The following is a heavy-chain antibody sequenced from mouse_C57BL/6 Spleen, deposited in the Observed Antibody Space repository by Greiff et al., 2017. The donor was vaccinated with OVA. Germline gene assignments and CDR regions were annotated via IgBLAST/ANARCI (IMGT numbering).Heavy chain of an antibody. D-gene: IGHD1-1*01. Sequence: QVQLQQPGAELVMPGASVKLSCKASGYTFTSYWMHWVKQRPGQGLEWIGEIDPSDSYTNSNQKFKGKATLTVDKSSSTAYMQLSSLTSEDSAVYYCALITTVVAYDYWGQGTTLTVSS. CDR2: IDPSDSYT. J-gene: IGHJ2*01. CDR3: ALITTVVAYDY. CDR1: GYTFTSYW. V-gene: IGHV1-69*01.